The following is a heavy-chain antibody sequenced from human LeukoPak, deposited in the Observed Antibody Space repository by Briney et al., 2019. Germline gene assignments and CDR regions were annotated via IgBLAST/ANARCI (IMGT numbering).Heavy chain of an antibody. CDR2: ISTDGKST. V-gene: IGHV3-74*01. J-gene: IGHJ6*02. D-gene: IGHD2-2*01. CDR1: GFTFSNYW. Sequence: GGSLRLSCVASGFTFSNYWMLWVRQAPGKGLMWVSLISTDGKSTGYAESVKGRFTISRDNAKNALYLQMDILRVEDTALYFCVRDYQFIQEVWGQGTTVTVSS. CDR3: VRDYQFIQEV.